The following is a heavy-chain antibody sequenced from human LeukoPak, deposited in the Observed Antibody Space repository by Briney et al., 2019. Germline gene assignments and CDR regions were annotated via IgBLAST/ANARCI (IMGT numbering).Heavy chain of an antibody. Sequence: ASVKVSCKASGFTFTSSAMQWVRQARGQRLEWIGWIVVGSGNTNYAQKFRERVTITRDMSTSTAYMELSSLRSEDTAVYYCAAGYSSGWYAGYFDYWGQGTLVTVSS. J-gene: IGHJ4*02. CDR2: IVVGSGNT. V-gene: IGHV1-58*02. CDR1: GFTFTSSA. CDR3: AAGYSSGWYAGYFDY. D-gene: IGHD6-19*01.